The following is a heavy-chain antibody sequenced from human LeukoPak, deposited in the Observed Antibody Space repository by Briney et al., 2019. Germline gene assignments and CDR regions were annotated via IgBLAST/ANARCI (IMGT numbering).Heavy chain of an antibody. J-gene: IGHJ4*02. CDR2: ISSNGGST. Sequence: GGSLRLSCSASGCTFSSYAMHWVRQAPGKGLEYVSAISSNGGSTYYADSVKGRFSISRDNSKNTLYLQMTSVRVEDTAVYYCGGYCSTTSCYKVDYWGQGTLVTVSS. V-gene: IGHV3-64D*09. CDR3: GGYCSTTSCYKVDY. D-gene: IGHD2-2*02. CDR1: GCTFSSYA.